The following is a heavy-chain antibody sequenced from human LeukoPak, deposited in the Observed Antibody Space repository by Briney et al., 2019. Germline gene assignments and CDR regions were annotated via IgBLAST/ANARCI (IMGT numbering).Heavy chain of an antibody. CDR1: GFTFSSYG. V-gene: IGHV3-30*02. CDR3: AKARDRYSGSSNY. J-gene: IGHJ4*02. D-gene: IGHD1-26*01. Sequence: GGSLRLSCAASGFTFSSYGMHWVCQAPGKGLEWVAFIRYDGSNKYYADSVKGRFTISRDNSKNTLYLQMNSLRAEDTAVYYCAKARDRYSGSSNYWGQGTLVTVSS. CDR2: IRYDGSNK.